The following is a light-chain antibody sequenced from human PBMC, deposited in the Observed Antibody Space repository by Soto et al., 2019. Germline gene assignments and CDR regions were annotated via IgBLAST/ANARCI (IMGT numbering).Light chain of an antibody. J-gene: IGKJ5*01. V-gene: IGKV3-15*01. CDR3: QQYGSSIT. Sequence: EIVMTQSPATLSVSPGERATLSCRASQSVGSNLAWYQQKPGQGPRLLIYGASTRATGVPARFSGSGSGTDYTLTISRLEPEDFAVFYCQQYGSSITFGQGTRLEIK. CDR2: GAS. CDR1: QSVGSN.